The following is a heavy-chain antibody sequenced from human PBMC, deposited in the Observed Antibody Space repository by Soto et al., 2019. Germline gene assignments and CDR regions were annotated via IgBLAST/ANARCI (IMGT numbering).Heavy chain of an antibody. Sequence: EVQLVESGGGLVKPGGSLRLSCAASGFTFSSYSMNWVRQAPGKGLEWVSSISSSSSYIYYADSVKGRFTISRDNAKNSLYLQMNSLRAEDTAVYYCAQIGFGRYSSGWYDTFDYWGQGTLVTVSS. CDR1: GFTFSSYS. V-gene: IGHV3-21*01. D-gene: IGHD6-19*01. J-gene: IGHJ4*02. CDR2: ISSSSSYI. CDR3: AQIGFGRYSSGWYDTFDY.